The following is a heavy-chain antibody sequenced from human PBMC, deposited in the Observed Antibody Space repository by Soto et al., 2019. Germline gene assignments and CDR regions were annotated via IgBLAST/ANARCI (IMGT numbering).Heavy chain of an antibody. D-gene: IGHD1-1*01. V-gene: IGHV4-34*01. CDR1: GGSVSSSSNYY. CDR3: ARVERGTATTVVDAFDI. J-gene: IGHJ3*02. Sequence: QVQLQQWGAGLLKLSETLSLTCAVYGGSVSSSSNYYWSWIRQPPGKGLEWIGEMSHSGGTPFNPSLQSRVTISVDTSKNQFSLKMSSVTAANTALYYCARVERGTATTVVDAFDIWGPWTMVTVSS. CDR2: MSHSGGT.